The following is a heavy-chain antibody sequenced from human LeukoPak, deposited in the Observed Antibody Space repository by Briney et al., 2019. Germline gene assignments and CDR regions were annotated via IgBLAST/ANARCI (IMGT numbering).Heavy chain of an antibody. CDR3: ARGTGEGYSYGRYYFDY. V-gene: IGHV1-2*02. Sequence: GASVKVSCKASGYTFTGYYMHWVRQAPGQGLGWMGWINPNSGGTNYAQKFQGRVTMTRDTSISTAYMELSRLRSDDTAVYCARGTGEGYSYGRYYFDYWGQGTLVTVSS. CDR2: INPNSGGT. D-gene: IGHD5-18*01. CDR1: GYTFTGYY. J-gene: IGHJ4*02.